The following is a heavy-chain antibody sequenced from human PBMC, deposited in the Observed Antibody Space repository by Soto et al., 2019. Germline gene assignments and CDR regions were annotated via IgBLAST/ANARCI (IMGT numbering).Heavy chain of an antibody. D-gene: IGHD3-3*01. V-gene: IGHV1-18*01. CDR3: ATVSPLRFFVR. CDR1: GYTFTNYG. J-gene: IGHJ4*02. Sequence: ASAKVPCKASGYTFTNYGITWVRRAPGQGFEWMGWISVYNGNTNYAQNLQGRVTMTTDTSTSTVYMDLRTLRSDDTAIYYCATVSPLRFFVRWGQGTLVTVSS. CDR2: ISVYNGNT.